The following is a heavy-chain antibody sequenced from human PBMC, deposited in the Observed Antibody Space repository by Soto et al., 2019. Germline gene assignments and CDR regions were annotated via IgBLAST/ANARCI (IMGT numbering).Heavy chain of an antibody. D-gene: IGHD2-2*01. CDR1: EFTFGSYA. CDR3: KKDPQHVIDY. V-gene: IGHV3-23*01. J-gene: IGHJ4*02. Sequence: GGSLRLSCTASEFTFGSYAMNWVRQAPGKGLQWVSTISDSGANTHYADSVEGRFIISRDNSKNTLYLQMNSLRAEDTAIYYCKKDPQHVIDYWGQGTLVTV. CDR2: ISDSGANT.